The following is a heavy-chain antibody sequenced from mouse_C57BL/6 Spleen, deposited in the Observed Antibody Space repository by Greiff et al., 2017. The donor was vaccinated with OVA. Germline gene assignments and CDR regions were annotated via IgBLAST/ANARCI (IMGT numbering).Heavy chain of an antibody. CDR3: TRHEGGTTVGYFDV. Sequence: VQLQQSGAELAKPGASVKLSCKASGYTFTEYTIPWVKQRSGQGPVRIGWFYPGSGSIMYNEKFKDQATFTADKSSSTVCKELSRLKSKDSAVHVCTRHEGGTTVGYFDVWGTGTTVTVSS. V-gene: IGHV1-62-2*01. J-gene: IGHJ1*03. D-gene: IGHD1-1*01. CDR2: FYPGSGSI. CDR1: GYTFTEYT.